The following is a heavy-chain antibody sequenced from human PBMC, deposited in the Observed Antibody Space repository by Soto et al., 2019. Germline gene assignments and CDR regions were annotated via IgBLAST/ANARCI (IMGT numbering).Heavy chain of an antibody. CDR2: IIPIFGTA. V-gene: IGHV1-69*13. D-gene: IGHD3-10*01. Sequence: SVKVSCKASGGTFSSYAISWVRQAPGQGLEWMGGIIPIFGTANYAQKFQGRVTITADESTSTAYMELSSLRSEDTAVYYCARHSLLYYYGSGSYYNATSIIYYYYGMDVWGQGTTVTVSS. CDR1: GGTFSSYA. CDR3: ARHSLLYYYGSGSYYNATSIIYYYYGMDV. J-gene: IGHJ6*02.